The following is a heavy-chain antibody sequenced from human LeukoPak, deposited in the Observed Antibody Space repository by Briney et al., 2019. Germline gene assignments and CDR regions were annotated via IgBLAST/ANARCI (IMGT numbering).Heavy chain of an antibody. CDR3: AKSGGLSGSGRLAMDV. V-gene: IGHV3-23*01. CDR2: ISGSGGST. Sequence: GGSLRLSCIASGFNFGGYYMGWIRQAPGKGLEWVSGISGSGGSTYYADSVKGRFTSSRDNSNNTLYVQMNSLRVEDTAVYYCAKSGGLSGSGRLAMDVWGQGTTVTVSS. J-gene: IGHJ6*02. D-gene: IGHD3-10*01. CDR1: GFNFGGYY.